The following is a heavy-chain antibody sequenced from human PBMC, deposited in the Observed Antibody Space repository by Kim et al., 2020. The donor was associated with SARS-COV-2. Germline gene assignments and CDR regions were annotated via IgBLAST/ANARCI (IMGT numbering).Heavy chain of an antibody. V-gene: IGHV4-4*02. CDR1: GDSISSNYW. Sequence: SETLSLTCAVSGDSISSNYWWTWVRQSPGKGLEWIGEAHQNGETNYNPSLKRRVAMSLDKSKNQFSLKFSSVTAADSATYYCARVPGGCSASSCYFSSWG. D-gene: IGHD2-2*01. J-gene: IGHJ5*01. CDR2: AHQNGET. CDR3: ARVPGGCSASSCYFSS.